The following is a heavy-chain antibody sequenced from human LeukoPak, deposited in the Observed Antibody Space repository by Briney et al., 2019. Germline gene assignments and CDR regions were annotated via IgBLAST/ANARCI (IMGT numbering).Heavy chain of an antibody. Sequence: SGGSLRLSCAASGFTFSSYWMSWVRQAPGKGLEWVANIKQDGSEKYYVDSVKGRFTISRDNAKNSLYLQMNSLRAEDTAVYYCARLGAAAAAGPWFDHWGQGTLVTVSS. CDR1: GFTFSSYW. CDR3: ARLGAAAAAGPWFDH. CDR2: IKQDGSEK. V-gene: IGHV3-7*01. J-gene: IGHJ5*02. D-gene: IGHD6-13*01.